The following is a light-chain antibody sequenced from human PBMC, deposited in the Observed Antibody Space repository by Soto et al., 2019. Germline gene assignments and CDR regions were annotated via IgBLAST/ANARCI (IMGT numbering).Light chain of an antibody. Sequence: EIVLTQSPGTLSLSPGERATLSCSASQSVSSTYLAWYQQKPGQAPRLLIYDASSRATGIPDRFSGSGSGKDFTLTISRLEPEDFAVYYCQQYASSPRTFGPGTKVDI. V-gene: IGKV3-20*01. CDR3: QQYASSPRT. CDR1: QSVSSTY. J-gene: IGKJ3*01. CDR2: DAS.